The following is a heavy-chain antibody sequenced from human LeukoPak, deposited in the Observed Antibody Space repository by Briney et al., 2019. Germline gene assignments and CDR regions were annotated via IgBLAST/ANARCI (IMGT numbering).Heavy chain of an antibody. CDR1: VYTFTDYY. J-gene: IGHJ4*02. CDR3: ARDWGFAVVVAATFTFDY. V-gene: IGHV1-2*02. CDR2: INPNSGGT. D-gene: IGHD2-15*01. Sequence: ASVKVSCKSSVYTFTDYYMHWVRQAPGQGLEWMGWINPNSGGTNYAQKFQGRVTMTRDTPISTAYMELSRLRSDDTAVYYCARDWGFAVVVAATFTFDYWGQETLVTVSS.